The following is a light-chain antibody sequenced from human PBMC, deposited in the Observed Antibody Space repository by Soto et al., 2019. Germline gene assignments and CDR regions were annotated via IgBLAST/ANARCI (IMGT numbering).Light chain of an antibody. Sequence: DIQMTQSPSSLSASVGDRVTITCQASQAVGNYLNWYQHKPGKAPKLLIFDATNLETGVPSRFSGSGSGTDFTFTISSLQPDDIATYYCQQYSNIPHTFGAGTKVENK. V-gene: IGKV1-33*01. CDR2: DAT. CDR3: QQYSNIPHT. J-gene: IGKJ4*01. CDR1: QAVGNY.